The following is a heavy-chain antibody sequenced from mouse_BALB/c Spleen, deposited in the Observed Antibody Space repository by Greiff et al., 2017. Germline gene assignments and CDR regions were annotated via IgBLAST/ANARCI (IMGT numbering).Heavy chain of an antibody. D-gene: IGHD1-1*01. CDR1: GFTFSSYG. Sequence: EVKLMESGGGLVQPGGSLKLSCAASGFTFSSYGMSWVRQTPDKRLELVATINSNGGSTYYPDSVKGRFTISRDNAKNTLYLQMSSLKSEDTAMYYCARDYYGSRAYWGQGTLVTVSA. J-gene: IGHJ3*01. V-gene: IGHV5-6-3*01. CDR2: INSNGGST. CDR3: ARDYYGSRAY.